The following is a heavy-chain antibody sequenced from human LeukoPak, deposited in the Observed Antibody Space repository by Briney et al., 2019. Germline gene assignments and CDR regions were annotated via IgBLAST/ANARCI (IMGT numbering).Heavy chain of an antibody. V-gene: IGHV3-11*01. D-gene: IGHD6-13*01. Sequence: PGGSLRLSCAASGFSFKDYYFSWIRQAPGKGLEWVSFINVNGGAMYYADFVKGRFTISRDNAKSSLYLEMNSLRVEDTAVNYCARGPRILAAGSYYFDYWGQGSLVTVSS. CDR2: INVNGGAM. J-gene: IGHJ4*02. CDR3: ARGPRILAAGSYYFDY. CDR1: GFSFKDYY.